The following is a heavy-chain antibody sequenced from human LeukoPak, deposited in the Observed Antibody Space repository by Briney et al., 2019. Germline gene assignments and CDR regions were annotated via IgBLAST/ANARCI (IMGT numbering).Heavy chain of an antibody. CDR3: ARAGALWWSFDY. D-gene: IGHD2-21*01. Sequence: SETLSLTCTVSGGSISSYYWSWIRQPPGKGLEWIGYIYYSGSTNYNPSLKSRVTISVDTSKNQFSLKLSSVTAADTAVYYCARAGALWWSFDYWGQGTLVTVSS. V-gene: IGHV4-59*01. CDR2: IYYSGST. CDR1: GGSISSYY. J-gene: IGHJ4*02.